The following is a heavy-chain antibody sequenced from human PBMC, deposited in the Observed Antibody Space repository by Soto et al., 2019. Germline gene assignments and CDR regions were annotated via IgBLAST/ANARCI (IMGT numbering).Heavy chain of an antibody. V-gene: IGHV3-73*01. CDR3: TRAYSSGPVSFFDY. CDR2: IRSKANSYAT. CDR1: GFTFSGSA. D-gene: IGHD6-19*01. J-gene: IGHJ4*02. Sequence: GGSLRLSCAASGFTFSGSAMHWVRQASGKGLEWVGRIRSKANSYATAYAASVKGRFTISRDDSKNTAYLQMNSLKTEDTAVYYCTRAYSSGPVSFFDYWGQGTLVTVSS.